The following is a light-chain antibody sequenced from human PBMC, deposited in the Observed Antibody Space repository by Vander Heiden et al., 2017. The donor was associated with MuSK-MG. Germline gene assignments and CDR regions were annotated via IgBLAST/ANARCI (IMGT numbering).Light chain of an antibody. CDR1: QSVSTNY. CDR3: QQDDTSPWT. V-gene: IGKV3-20*01. Sequence: PGERGTLSCRASQSVSTNYLAWYQQRPGQAPRLLIYGTSSRATGIPDRFSGSGSGTDFTLTINRLEPEDSAVYFCQQDDTSPWTFGQGTKVEI. J-gene: IGKJ1*01. CDR2: GTS.